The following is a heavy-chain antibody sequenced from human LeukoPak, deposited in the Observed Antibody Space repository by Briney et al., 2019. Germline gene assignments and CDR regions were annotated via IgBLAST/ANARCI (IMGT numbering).Heavy chain of an antibody. Sequence: GGSLRLSCVASGFTFTKHWMSWVRQAPGKWLEWVANIKQDRSEKYYVDSVKGRFTISRDNAKNSLYLQMNSLRAEDTAVYYCARLREIPVFGVVTKSTSYFDYWGQGTLVTVSS. CDR3: ARLREIPVFGVVTKSTSYFDY. CDR2: IKQDRSEK. V-gene: IGHV3-7*01. J-gene: IGHJ4*02. CDR1: GFTFTKHW. D-gene: IGHD3-3*01.